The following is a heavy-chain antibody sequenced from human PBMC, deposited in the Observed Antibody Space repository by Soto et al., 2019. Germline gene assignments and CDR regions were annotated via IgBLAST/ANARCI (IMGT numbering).Heavy chain of an antibody. CDR1: GFTFDDYG. V-gene: IGHV3-20*04. D-gene: IGHD1-26*01. CDR2: ANWNGGST. CDR3: VGGASLNFDY. Sequence: EVQLVESGGGVLRPGGSLRLSCAASGFTFDDYGMSWARQAPGKGLEWGSGANWNGGSTGYADSVKGRFTISRDNAKNSLYLQVNRLRAEDTALYYCVGGASLNFDYWGQGTLVTVSS. J-gene: IGHJ4*02.